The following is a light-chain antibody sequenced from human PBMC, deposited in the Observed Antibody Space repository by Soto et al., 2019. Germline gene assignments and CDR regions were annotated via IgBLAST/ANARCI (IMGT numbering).Light chain of an antibody. CDR1: QSVLYSSNNKNY. Sequence: IVMTQSPDSLAVSLGERANINCKSSQSVLYSSNNKNYLTWYQQKPGQPPKLLIYWASTRESGVPDRFSGSGSGADFTLTINSLQAEDVAVYYCQQYYSTPYTFGQGTKLEIK. J-gene: IGKJ2*01. CDR3: QQYYSTPYT. V-gene: IGKV4-1*01. CDR2: WAS.